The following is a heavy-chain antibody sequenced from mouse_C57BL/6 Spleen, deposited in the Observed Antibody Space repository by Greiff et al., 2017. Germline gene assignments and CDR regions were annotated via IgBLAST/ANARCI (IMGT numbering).Heavy chain of an antibody. CDR2: ISDGGSYT. Sequence: EVHLVESGGGLVKPGGSLKLSCAASGFTFSSYAMSWVRQTPEKRLEWVATISDGGSYTYYPDNVKGRFTLSRDNAKNNLYLQMSHLKSEDTAMYYCAREGEYYFDYWGQGTTLTVSS. J-gene: IGHJ2*01. V-gene: IGHV5-4*01. CDR3: AREGEYYFDY. CDR1: GFTFSSYA.